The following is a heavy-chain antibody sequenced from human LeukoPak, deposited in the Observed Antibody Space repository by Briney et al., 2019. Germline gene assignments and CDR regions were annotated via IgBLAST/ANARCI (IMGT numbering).Heavy chain of an antibody. D-gene: IGHD7-27*01. Sequence: GGPLRLSCAASGFTFSNYAMHWVRQAPGKGLEWVAVVSYDGSNKYYADPVKGRFTISRDNSKNTLYLQMNSLRAEDAAIYYCATIGDRRTGELYRIDYWGQGTLVTVSS. J-gene: IGHJ4*02. V-gene: IGHV3-30-3*01. CDR3: ATIGDRRTGELYRIDY. CDR1: GFTFSNYA. CDR2: VSYDGSNK.